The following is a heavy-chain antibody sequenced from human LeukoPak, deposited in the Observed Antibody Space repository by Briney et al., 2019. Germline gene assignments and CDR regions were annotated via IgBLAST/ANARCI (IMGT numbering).Heavy chain of an antibody. D-gene: IGHD5-18*01. J-gene: IGHJ4*02. CDR3: ARGGSRLAMVGVDY. Sequence: GGSLRLSRAASGFTFSSYSMNWVRQAPGKGLEWVSSISSSSSYIYYADSVKGRFTISRDNAKNSLYLQMNSLRAEDTAVYYCARGGSRLAMVGVDYSGQGTLVTVSS. CDR1: GFTFSSYS. CDR2: ISSSSSYI. V-gene: IGHV3-21*01.